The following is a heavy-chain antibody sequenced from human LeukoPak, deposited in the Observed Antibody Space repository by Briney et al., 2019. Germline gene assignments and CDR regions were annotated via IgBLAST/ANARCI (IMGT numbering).Heavy chain of an antibody. CDR1: GFTFSHYW. Sequence: GGSLRLSCSASGFTFSHYWMTWVRQAPGKGLEWVANIRKDGIEKSYADSVKGRFIISRDNAKNSLYLQMNSLRAGDTAVYYCARDGDYSTYDLFDYWGQGTLVTVSS. V-gene: IGHV3-7*05. D-gene: IGHD4-11*01. CDR2: IRKDGIEK. J-gene: IGHJ4*02. CDR3: ARDGDYSTYDLFDY.